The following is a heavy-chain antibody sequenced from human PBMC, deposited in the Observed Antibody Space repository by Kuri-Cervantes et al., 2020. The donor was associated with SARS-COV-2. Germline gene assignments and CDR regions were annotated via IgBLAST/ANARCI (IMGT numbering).Heavy chain of an antibody. D-gene: IGHD2-15*01. V-gene: IGHV3-23*01. CDR2: ISGSGGST. J-gene: IGHJ6*03. Sequence: AESLSLTCAPSQSSFSNSAESWVRPAPGKGLEWVSSISGSGGSTYYADSVTGRFTISRDNAKNSLYLQRNSLRSEDAAVYYCARDGLLGCCSGRSCSPLYYYYMDVWGRGTAVTVSS. CDR1: QSSFSNSA. CDR3: ARDGLLGCCSGRSCSPLYYYYMDV.